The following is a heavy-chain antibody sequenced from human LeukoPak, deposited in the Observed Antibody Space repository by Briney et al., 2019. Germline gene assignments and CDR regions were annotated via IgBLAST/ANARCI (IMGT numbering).Heavy chain of an antibody. Sequence: PGGSLRLSCAASGFTVSSNYMSWVRQAPGKGLEWVSVIYSGGSTYYADSVKGRFTISRDNSKNTLYLQMNSLRAEDTAVYYCASQTVVGATDYWGQGTLVTVSS. D-gene: IGHD1-26*01. CDR3: ASQTVVGATDY. J-gene: IGHJ4*02. CDR1: GFTVSSNY. V-gene: IGHV3-66*04. CDR2: IYSGGST.